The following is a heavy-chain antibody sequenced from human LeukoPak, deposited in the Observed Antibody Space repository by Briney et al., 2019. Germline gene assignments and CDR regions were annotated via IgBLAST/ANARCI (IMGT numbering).Heavy chain of an antibody. CDR1: GGSISIYY. Sequence: SETLSLTRNVSGGSISIYYWSWIRQPPGKGLEWIGYIYYSGSTNYNPSLKSRVTISVDTSKNQFSLKLTSVTAADTAVYYCARMGPPLRGVRYYYYMDVWGKGTTVTVSS. J-gene: IGHJ6*03. CDR2: IYYSGST. CDR3: ARMGPPLRGVRYYYYMDV. V-gene: IGHV4-59*01. D-gene: IGHD3-10*01.